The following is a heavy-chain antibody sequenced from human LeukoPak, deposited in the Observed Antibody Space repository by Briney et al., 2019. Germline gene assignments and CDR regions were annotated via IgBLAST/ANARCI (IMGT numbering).Heavy chain of an antibody. J-gene: IGHJ3*02. CDR3: ARHWVVVVPFAFDI. Sequence: LETLSLTCAVYGGSFSGYYWSWIRQPPGKGLEWIGEINHSGSTNYNPSLKSRVTTSVDTSKNQFSLKLSSVTAADTAVYYCARHWVVVVPFAFDIWGQGTMVTVSS. CDR1: GGSFSGYY. D-gene: IGHD2-2*01. V-gene: IGHV4-34*01. CDR2: INHSGST.